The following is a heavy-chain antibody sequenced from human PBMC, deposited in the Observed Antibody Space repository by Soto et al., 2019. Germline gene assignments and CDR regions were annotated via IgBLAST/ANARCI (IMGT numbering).Heavy chain of an antibody. CDR2: IYPGDSDT. D-gene: IGHD6-6*01. CDR3: ARHGAGSSSYPGGYYYYGMDV. Sequence: GESLKISCKGSGYSFTSYWIGWVRQMPGKGLEWMGIIYPGDSDTRYSPSFQGQVTISADKSISTAYLQWSSLKASDTAMYYCARHGAGSSSYPGGYYYYGMDVWGQGTTVTVSS. J-gene: IGHJ6*02. V-gene: IGHV5-51*01. CDR1: GYSFTSYW.